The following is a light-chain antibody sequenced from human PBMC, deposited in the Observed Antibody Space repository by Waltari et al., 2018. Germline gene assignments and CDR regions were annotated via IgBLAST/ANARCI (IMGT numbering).Light chain of an antibody. CDR2: DVR. J-gene: IGLJ2*01. V-gene: IGLV2-11*01. CDR3: CSYAGNYIMI. Sequence: QSVLTQPRSVSGSRGQSVTISCTGNKSDVGAYASVSWYQHHPSKVPKLMIYDVRRRPSGVPPRLSGSKSGNSASLTSSGLQTEDEADYYCCSYAGNYIMIFGGGTKVTVL. CDR1: KSDVGAYAS.